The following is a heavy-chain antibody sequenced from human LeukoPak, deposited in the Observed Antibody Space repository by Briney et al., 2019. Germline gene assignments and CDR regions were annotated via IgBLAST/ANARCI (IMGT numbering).Heavy chain of an antibody. CDR2: ISSSSSYI. Sequence: GGSLRLSCAASGLTFSSYSMNWVRQAPGKGLEWVSSISSSSSYIYYADSVKGRFTISRDNAKNSLYLQMNSLRAEDTAVYYCAREPPPDFWSGYPAYYFGYWGQGTLVTVSS. D-gene: IGHD3-3*01. CDR3: AREPPPDFWSGYPAYYFGY. V-gene: IGHV3-21*01. CDR1: GLTFSSYS. J-gene: IGHJ4*02.